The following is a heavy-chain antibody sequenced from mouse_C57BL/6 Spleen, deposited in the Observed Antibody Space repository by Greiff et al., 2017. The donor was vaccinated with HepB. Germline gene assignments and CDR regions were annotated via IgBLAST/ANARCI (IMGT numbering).Heavy chain of an antibody. CDR2: IRLKSDNYAT. CDR3: TSDTRGYFDY. J-gene: IGHJ2*01. CDR1: GFTFSNYW. V-gene: IGHV6-3*01. D-gene: IGHD2-12*01. Sequence: EVKLVESGGGLVQPGGSMKLSCVASGFTFSNYWMNWVRQSPEKGLEWVAQIRLKSDNYATHYAESVKGRFTISRDDYKSSVYLQRNNSRAEDTGIEYCTSDTRGYFDYWGQGTTLTVAS.